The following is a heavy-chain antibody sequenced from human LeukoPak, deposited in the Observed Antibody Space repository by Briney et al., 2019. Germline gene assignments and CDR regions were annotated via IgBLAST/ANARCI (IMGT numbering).Heavy chain of an antibody. D-gene: IGHD1-26*01. Sequence: GGSLRLSCAASGFTFSSYTMNWVRQAPGKGLEWVSSISSISTYTKYADSVKGRFTISRDNSKNTLYLQMNSLRAEDTAVYYCARDSGEWELLFDYWGQGTLVTVSS. CDR2: ISSISTYT. CDR3: ARDSGEWELLFDY. J-gene: IGHJ4*02. V-gene: IGHV3-21*01. CDR1: GFTFSSYT.